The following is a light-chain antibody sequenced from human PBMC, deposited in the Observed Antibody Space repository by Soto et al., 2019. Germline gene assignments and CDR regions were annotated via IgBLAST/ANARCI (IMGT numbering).Light chain of an antibody. V-gene: IGLV2-14*01. Sequence: QSVVTQPASVSGSPGQSITISCTGTSSDVGGYNYVSWYQQHPGKAPKLMIYDVSNRPSGVSNRFSGSKSGNTASLTISGLQAEDEADYYCSSYTSSSTLDYVFGTGTKVT. J-gene: IGLJ1*01. CDR1: SSDVGGYNY. CDR3: SSYTSSSTLDYV. CDR2: DVS.